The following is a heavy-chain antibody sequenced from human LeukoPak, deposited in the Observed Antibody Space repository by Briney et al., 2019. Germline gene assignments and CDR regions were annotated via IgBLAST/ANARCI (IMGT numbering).Heavy chain of an antibody. V-gene: IGHV4-34*01. J-gene: IGHJ6*03. CDR1: GGSFSGYY. CDR2: INHSGST. CDR3: ASLVRLGYCSSTSCNYYYYMDV. D-gene: IGHD2-2*01. Sequence: SETLSLTCAVYGGSFSGYYWSWIRQPPGKGLEWIGEINHSGSTNYNPSLKSRVTISVDTSKNQFSLKLSSVTAADTAVYYCASLVRLGYCSSTSCNYYYYMDVWGKGTTVTVSS.